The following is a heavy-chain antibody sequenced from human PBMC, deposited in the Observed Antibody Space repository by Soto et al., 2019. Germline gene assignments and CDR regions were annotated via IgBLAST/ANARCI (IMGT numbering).Heavy chain of an antibody. CDR3: ARRPYGDYSTYYYYGMDV. V-gene: IGHV4-4*02. Sequence: QVQLQESGPGLVKPSGTLSLTCAVSGGSISSSNWWSWVRQPPGKGLEWIGEIYHSGSTNYNPSLKRRVTIPVDKSKHQFSLKLSSVTAADTAVYYCARRPYGDYSTYYYYGMDVWGQGTTVPVSS. CDR1: GGSISSSNW. CDR2: IYHSGST. D-gene: IGHD4-17*01. J-gene: IGHJ6*02.